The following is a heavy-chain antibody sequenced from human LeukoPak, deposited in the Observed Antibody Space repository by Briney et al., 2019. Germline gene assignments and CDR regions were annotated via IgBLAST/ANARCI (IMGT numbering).Heavy chain of an antibody. Sequence: SVKVSCKASGGTLRMYGINWVRHAPGQGLEWLGGIIPVFHTTFYAQKFQGRVTITTDESTSTAYMELSSLISDDTALYYCASRPFESVIRGLCSGGSSWFDYWGQGTLLTVSS. CDR3: ASRPFESVIRGLCSGGSSWFDY. CDR2: IIPVFHTT. D-gene: IGHD2-15*01. CDR1: GGTLRMYG. J-gene: IGHJ4*02. V-gene: IGHV1-69*05.